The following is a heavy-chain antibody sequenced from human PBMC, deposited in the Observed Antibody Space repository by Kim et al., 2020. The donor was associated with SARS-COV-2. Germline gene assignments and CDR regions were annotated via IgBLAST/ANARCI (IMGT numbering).Heavy chain of an antibody. J-gene: IGHJ4*02. CDR2: T. Sequence: TSYSPSCQGQVTISADKSLSTAYLQWSSLKASDTAMYYCARLFSRAHSDYWGQGTLVTVSS. D-gene: IGHD3-3*02. CDR3: ARLFSRAHSDY. V-gene: IGHV5-51*01.